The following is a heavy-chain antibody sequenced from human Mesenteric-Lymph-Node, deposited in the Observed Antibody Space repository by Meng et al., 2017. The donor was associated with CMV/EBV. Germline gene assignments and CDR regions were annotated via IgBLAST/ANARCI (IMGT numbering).Heavy chain of an antibody. J-gene: IGHJ4*02. CDR1: GGSFSGYY. CDR3: ARGGSTIFGVVLPDFDY. D-gene: IGHD3-3*01. Sequence: SETLSLTCAVYGGSFSGYYWSWIRQPPGKGLEWIGEINHSGSTNYNPSLKSRVTISVDTSKNQFSLKLSSVTAADTAVYYCARGGSTIFGVVLPDFDYWGQGMLVTVSS. V-gene: IGHV4-34*01. CDR2: INHSGST.